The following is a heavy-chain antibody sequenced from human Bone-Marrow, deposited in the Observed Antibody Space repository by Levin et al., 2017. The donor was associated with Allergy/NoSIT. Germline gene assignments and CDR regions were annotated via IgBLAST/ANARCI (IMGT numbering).Heavy chain of an antibody. CDR2: IKQDGSEK. CDR1: GFTFSSYW. Sequence: GGSLRLSCAASGFTFSSYWMSWVRQAPGKGLEWVANIKQDGSEKYYVDSVKGRFTISRDNAKNSLYLQMNSLRAEDTAVYYCARTYGDYAWSFDYWGQGTLVTVSS. CDR3: ARTYGDYAWSFDY. D-gene: IGHD4-17*01. V-gene: IGHV3-7*01. J-gene: IGHJ4*02.